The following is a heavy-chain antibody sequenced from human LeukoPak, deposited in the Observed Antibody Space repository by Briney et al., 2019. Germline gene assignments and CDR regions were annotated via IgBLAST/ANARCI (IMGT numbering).Heavy chain of an antibody. J-gene: IGHJ6*03. D-gene: IGHD7-27*01. V-gene: IGHV4-34*01. CDR2: INHSGST. Sequence: PSETLSLTCAVYGGSFSGYYWSWIRQPPGKGLEWIGEINHSGSTNYNPSLKSRVTISVDTSKNQFSLKLSSVTAADTAVYYCARLPVLGSVYYYYYMDVWGKGTTVTVSS. CDR3: ARLPVLGSVYYYYYMDV. CDR1: GGSFSGYY.